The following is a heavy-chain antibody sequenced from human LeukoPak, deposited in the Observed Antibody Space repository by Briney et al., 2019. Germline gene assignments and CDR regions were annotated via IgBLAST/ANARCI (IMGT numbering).Heavy chain of an antibody. CDR3: ARDRRMVRGFGWFDP. V-gene: IGHV3-7*01. Sequence: GGSLRLSCAASGFTFSSYWMSWVRQAPGKGLEWVANIKQDGSEKYYVDSVKGRFTISRDNAKNSLYLQMNSLRAEDTAVYYCARDRRMVRGFGWFDPWGQGTLVTVSS. CDR1: GFTFSSYW. J-gene: IGHJ5*02. D-gene: IGHD3-10*01. CDR2: IKQDGSEK.